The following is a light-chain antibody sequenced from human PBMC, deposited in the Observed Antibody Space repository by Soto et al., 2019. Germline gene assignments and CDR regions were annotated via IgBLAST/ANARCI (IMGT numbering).Light chain of an antibody. J-gene: IGKJ4*01. CDR1: QDIGHY. CDR2: AAS. Sequence: DIQLTQSPSSLSASVGDRITITCRPSQDIGHYLAWYQQKPGKAPKLLIYAASTLQSGVPTRFSGSRSGIEFKLTISSLLPEDVATYYCQKYYFAPLTFGGGTKVEIK. CDR3: QKYYFAPLT. V-gene: IGKV1-27*01.